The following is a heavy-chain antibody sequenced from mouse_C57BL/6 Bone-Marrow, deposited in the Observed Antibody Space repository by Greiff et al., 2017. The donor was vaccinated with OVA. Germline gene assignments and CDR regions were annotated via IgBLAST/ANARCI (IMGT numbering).Heavy chain of an antibody. V-gene: IGHV1-64*01. CDR1: GYTFTSYW. J-gene: IGHJ2*01. CDR3: ARRGYYYGSSQL. D-gene: IGHD1-1*01. Sequence: QVQLQQPGAELVKPGASVKLSCKASGYTFTSYWMHWVKQRPGQGLEWIGMIHPNSGSTKYNEKFKSKATLTVDKSSSTAYMQLSSLTSEDSAVYYCARRGYYYGSSQLWGQGTTLTVSS. CDR2: IHPNSGST.